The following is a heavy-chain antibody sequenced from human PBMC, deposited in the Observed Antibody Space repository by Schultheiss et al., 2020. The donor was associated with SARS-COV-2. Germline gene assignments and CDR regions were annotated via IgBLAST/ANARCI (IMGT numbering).Heavy chain of an antibody. D-gene: IGHD3-10*01. Sequence: GGSLRLSCAASGFTFDDYAMHWVRQAPGKGLEWVSAISGSGGSTYYADSVKGRFTISRDNSKNTAYLQMNSLKTEDTAVYYCAKDENYYGSGSPEDYWGQGTLVTVSS. J-gene: IGHJ4*02. V-gene: IGHV3-23*01. CDR2: ISGSGGST. CDR3: AKDENYYGSGSPEDY. CDR1: GFTFDDYA.